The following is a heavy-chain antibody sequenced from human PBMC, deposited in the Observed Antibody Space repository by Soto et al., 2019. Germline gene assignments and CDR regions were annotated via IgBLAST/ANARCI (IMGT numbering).Heavy chain of an antibody. Sequence: QVQLVQSGDEVKKPGASVKVSCKASGYIFVNYGIAWVRQAPGQGLEWMGWISPYTGNTHSATKVQGRLTMTTDTSTRPAYMDLGSLPSADTAVYYCVMVDNYVTPTPQDVWGQGTTVTVSS. CDR2: ISPYTGNT. J-gene: IGHJ6*02. D-gene: IGHD3-16*01. CDR3: VMVDNYVTPTPQDV. V-gene: IGHV1-18*01. CDR1: GYIFVNYG.